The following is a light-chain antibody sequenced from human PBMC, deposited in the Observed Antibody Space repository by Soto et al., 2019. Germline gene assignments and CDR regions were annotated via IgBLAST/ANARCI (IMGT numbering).Light chain of an antibody. V-gene: IGKV3-11*01. CDR2: DAS. Sequence: EIVLTQSPATLSLSPGERATLSCRASQSVSSYLAWYQQKPGQAPRLLIYDASNRATGIPARFSGSGSGTDFALTISRLEPEDFAVYYCQQRSNWPSTFGGGTKLEIK. J-gene: IGKJ4*01. CDR1: QSVSSY. CDR3: QQRSNWPST.